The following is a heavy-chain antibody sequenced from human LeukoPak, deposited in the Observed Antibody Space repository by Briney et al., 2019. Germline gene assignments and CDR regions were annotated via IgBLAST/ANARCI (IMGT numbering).Heavy chain of an antibody. Sequence: SVKVSCKASGGTFSSYAISWVRQAPGQGLEWMGGIIPIFGTANYAQKFQGRVTMTRDMSTSTAYMELRSLRSDDTAVYYCASTAMEYSSSSSYFDYWGQGTLVTVSS. J-gene: IGHJ4*02. V-gene: IGHV1-69*05. CDR2: IIPIFGTA. CDR3: ASTAMEYSSSSSYFDY. CDR1: GGTFSSYA. D-gene: IGHD6-6*01.